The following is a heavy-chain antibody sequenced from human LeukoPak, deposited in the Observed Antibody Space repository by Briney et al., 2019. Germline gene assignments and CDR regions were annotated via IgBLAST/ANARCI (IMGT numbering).Heavy chain of an antibody. J-gene: IGHJ6*04. Sequence: GGSLRLSCAASGFTFSNAWMSWVRQAPGKGLKRVGRIKSKTDGGTTDYAAPVKGRFTISRDDSKNTLYLQMNSLKTEDTAVYYCTTGGLRYFHWPPPPGYYYYGMDVWGKGTTVTVSS. D-gene: IGHD3-9*01. V-gene: IGHV3-15*01. CDR2: IKSKTDGGTT. CDR3: TTGGLRYFHWPPPPGYYYYGMDV. CDR1: GFTFSNAW.